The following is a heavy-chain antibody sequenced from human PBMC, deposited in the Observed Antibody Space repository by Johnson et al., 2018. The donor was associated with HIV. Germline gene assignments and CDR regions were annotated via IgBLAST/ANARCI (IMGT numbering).Heavy chain of an antibody. CDR1: GFTVSTNY. CDR2: IYSGGST. J-gene: IGHJ3*02. V-gene: IGHV3-66*01. CDR3: ARDHDPIAAAQGAFDI. Sequence: VQLVESGGGLVQPGGSLRLSCAASGFTVSTNYMCWVRQAPGKGLEWVSVIYSGGSTYSADSVKGRFTISRDSSKNSLYLQMNSLRAEDTAVYYCARDHDPIAAAQGAFDIWGQGTMVTVSS. D-gene: IGHD6-13*01.